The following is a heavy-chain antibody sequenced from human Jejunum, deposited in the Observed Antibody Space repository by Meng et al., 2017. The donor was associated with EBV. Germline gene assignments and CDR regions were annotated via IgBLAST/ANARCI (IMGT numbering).Heavy chain of an antibody. V-gene: IGHV4-61*08. CDR1: GGSVSSGGYY. J-gene: IGHJ4*02. CDR2: IYNSEST. D-gene: IGHD1-26*01. Sequence: QVQLQESGPGLVKPSETLSLTCTVSGGSVSSGGYYWSWIRQPPGKGLEWIGYIYNSESTNYESSLKSRVTISADTSKNQFSLRLSSVTAADTAVYYCARDQNGSYFAYWGQGTLVTVSS. CDR3: ARDQNGSYFAY.